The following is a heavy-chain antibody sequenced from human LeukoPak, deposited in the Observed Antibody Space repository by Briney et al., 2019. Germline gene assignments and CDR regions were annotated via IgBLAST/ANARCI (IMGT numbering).Heavy chain of an antibody. D-gene: IGHD5-18*01. Sequence: SETLSLTCTVSGGSISSYYWSWIRQPPGKGLEWIGYIYYSGYTNYNPSLKSRVTISVDTSKNQFSLKLSSVTAADTAVYYCARDYQGGYGDKTVDYWGQGTLVTVSS. CDR3: ARDYQGGYGDKTVDY. CDR2: IYYSGYT. V-gene: IGHV4-59*12. CDR1: GGSISSYY. J-gene: IGHJ4*02.